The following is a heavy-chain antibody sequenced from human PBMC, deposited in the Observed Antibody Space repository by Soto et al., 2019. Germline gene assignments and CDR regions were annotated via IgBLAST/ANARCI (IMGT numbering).Heavy chain of an antibody. D-gene: IGHD5-18*01. Sequence: SSVKVSCKASGYTFTDYDINWVRQAPGQGLEWMGGIIPIFGTANYAQKFQGRVTITADESTRTAYMELSSLRSEDTAVYYCARDIGHTAMVYWGKGTLVTVSS. V-gene: IGHV1-69*13. CDR1: GYTFTDYD. CDR3: ARDIGHTAMVY. J-gene: IGHJ4*02. CDR2: IIPIFGTA.